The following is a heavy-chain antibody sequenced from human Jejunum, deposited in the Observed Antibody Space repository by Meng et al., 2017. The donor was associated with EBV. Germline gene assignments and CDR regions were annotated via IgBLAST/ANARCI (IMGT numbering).Heavy chain of an antibody. V-gene: IGHV1-18*01. CDR2: STVDNGNT. CDR3: ARASSRYNAHDKGSDY. D-gene: IGHD3-10*01. CDR1: IYTFSSNG. Sequence: LVLSGVGVYKPRASVEGSFKKSIYTFSSNGISWVLQSTGNGREWMGWSTVDNGNTNYPPMLQRIVNINTAISTITVYKEQRCLRSDDTAVYYSARASSRYNAHDKGSDYWGQGTLVTVSS. J-gene: IGHJ4*02.